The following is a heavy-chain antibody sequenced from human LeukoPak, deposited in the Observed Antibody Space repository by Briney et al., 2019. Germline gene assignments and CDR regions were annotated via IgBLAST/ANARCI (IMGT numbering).Heavy chain of an antibody. CDR1: GDSVSSNSVA. CDR2: TYYRSKWFN. CDR3: AREREHSFDY. D-gene: IGHD1-26*01. V-gene: IGHV6-1*01. J-gene: IGHJ4*02. Sequence: SQTLSLTCAISGDSVSSNSVAWNWIRQTPSRGLEWLGRTYYRSKWFNEYAVSVRSRTTINADTSKNQFSLQLNSVSPEDTAAYYCAREREHSFDYWGQGTLVTVSS.